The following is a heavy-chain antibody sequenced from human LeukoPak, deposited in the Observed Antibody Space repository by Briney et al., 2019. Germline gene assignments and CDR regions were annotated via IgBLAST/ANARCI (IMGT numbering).Heavy chain of an antibody. CDR2: IYYSGST. V-gene: IGHV4-31*03. CDR1: GGSISSGGYY. CDR3: ARKRPYSSSWQGFDY. Sequence: TLSLTCTDSGGSISSGGYYWSWIRQHPGKGLEWIGYIYYSGSTYYNPSLKSRVTISVDTSKNQFSLKLSSVTAADTAVYYCARKRPYSSSWQGFDYWGQGTLVTVSS. D-gene: IGHD6-13*01. J-gene: IGHJ4*02.